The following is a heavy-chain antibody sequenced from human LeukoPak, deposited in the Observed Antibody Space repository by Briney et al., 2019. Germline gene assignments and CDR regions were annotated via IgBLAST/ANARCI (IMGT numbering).Heavy chain of an antibody. CDR2: MSTYNGNT. V-gene: IGHV1-18*01. Sequence: GASVEVSCKASGYTFTSYGISWVRQAPGQGLEWMGWMSTYNGNTNYAQKLQGRFTMTTDTATSTAYLELRSLRSDDTAVYYCARDPAYCGCDCYPPPNFFYGMDVWGQGTTVTVSS. CDR3: ARDPAYCGCDCYPPPNFFYGMDV. J-gene: IGHJ6*02. CDR1: GYTFTSYG. D-gene: IGHD2-21*02.